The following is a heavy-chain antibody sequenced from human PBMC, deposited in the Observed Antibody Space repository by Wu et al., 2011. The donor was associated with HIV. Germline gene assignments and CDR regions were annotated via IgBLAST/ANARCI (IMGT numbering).Heavy chain of an antibody. J-gene: IGHJ4*02. CDR3: ATTGIDY. CDR1: GGTFSGHS. V-gene: IGHV1-2*02. CDR2: INPKNGGT. Sequence: QVQLVQSGAEVKKPGSSVKVSCKASGGTFSGHSLSWVRQAPGQGLEWVGWINPKNGGTRYVQKFQSRVILTSDTSASTAYMELSRLTSDDTAIYYCATTGIDYWGQGTLVIVSS. D-gene: IGHD1-1*01.